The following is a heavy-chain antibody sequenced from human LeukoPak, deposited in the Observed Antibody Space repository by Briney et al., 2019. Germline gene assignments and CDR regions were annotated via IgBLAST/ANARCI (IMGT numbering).Heavy chain of an antibody. J-gene: IGHJ3*02. CDR3: ARGSYSGSYGPRNDAFDI. V-gene: IGHV1-46*01. D-gene: IGHD1-26*01. CDR1: GYTFTSYY. Sequence: ASVKVSCKASGYTFTSYYMHWVRQAPGQGLEWMGIINPSGGSTSYAQKFQGRVTITADESTSTAYMELSSLRSEDTAVYYCARGSYSGSYGPRNDAFDIWGQGTMVTVSS. CDR2: INPSGGST.